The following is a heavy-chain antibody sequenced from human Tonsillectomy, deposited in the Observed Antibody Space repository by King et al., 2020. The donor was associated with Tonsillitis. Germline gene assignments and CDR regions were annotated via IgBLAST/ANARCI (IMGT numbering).Heavy chain of an antibody. J-gene: IGHJ4*02. CDR1: GGSVSSGSYY. CDR2: IYYSGST. D-gene: IGHD1-26*01. V-gene: IGHV4-61*01. CDR3: ARGLLGAAKFDY. Sequence: VQLQESGPGLVKPSETLSLTCTVSGGSVSSGSYYWSWVRQPPGKGLEWIGYIYYSGSTHYNPSLKSRVTISVDTSKNQFSLKLSSVTAADTAVHYCARGLLGAAKFDYWGQGTLVTVSS.